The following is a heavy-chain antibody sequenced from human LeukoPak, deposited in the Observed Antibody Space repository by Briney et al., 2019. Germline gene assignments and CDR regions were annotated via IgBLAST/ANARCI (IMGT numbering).Heavy chain of an antibody. Sequence: GGSLRLSCGAPGFTLSSYSMNWVRQAPGKGLEWVSYISSSSGTIYYADSVKGRFTISRDNAKNSLYLQMNSLRDDDTAVYYCARTRVGSYFDYWGQGTLVTVSS. CDR2: ISSSSGTI. J-gene: IGHJ4*02. V-gene: IGHV3-48*02. D-gene: IGHD4-17*01. CDR1: GFTLSSYS. CDR3: ARTRVGSYFDY.